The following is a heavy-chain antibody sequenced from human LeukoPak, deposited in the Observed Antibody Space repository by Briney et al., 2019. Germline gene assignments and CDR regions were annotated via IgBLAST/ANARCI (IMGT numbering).Heavy chain of an antibody. CDR2: IFNTGST. V-gene: IGHV4-61*02. CDR3: ARIPTDGYDGNYFYYYYGMDV. J-gene: IGHJ6*02. D-gene: IGHD1-26*01. CDR1: GDSIGRGSYY. Sequence: PSETLSLTCAVSGDSIGRGSYYWGWIRQPAGKAPEWIGRIFNTGSTSYNPSLKSRVTISVDTSKNHFSLNLYSVTAADTAVYYCARIPTDGYDGNYFYYYYGMDVWGQGTTVTVSS.